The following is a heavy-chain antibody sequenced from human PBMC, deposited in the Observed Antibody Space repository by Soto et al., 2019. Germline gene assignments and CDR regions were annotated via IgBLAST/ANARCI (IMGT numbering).Heavy chain of an antibody. Sequence: SETLSLTCSVPGGSINSGDYYWSWIRQSPGKGLEWIGYIYYSGSTYYNPSLKSRSTISIDTSKNQFFLNVDSVTAADTAVYYCARLYTGYEAFDYWGQGTLVTVSS. CDR1: GGSINSGDYY. V-gene: IGHV4-30-4*01. CDR3: ARLYTGYEAFDY. J-gene: IGHJ4*02. D-gene: IGHD5-12*01. CDR2: IYYSGST.